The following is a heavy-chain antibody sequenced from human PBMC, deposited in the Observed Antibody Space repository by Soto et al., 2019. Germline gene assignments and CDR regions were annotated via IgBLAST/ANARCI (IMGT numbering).Heavy chain of an antibody. D-gene: IGHD2-8*01. CDR1: GYTFTSYG. V-gene: IGHV1-18*01. CDR3: ARDLSEESQWNWFDP. J-gene: IGHJ5*02. CDR2: ISAYNGNT. Sequence: ASVKVSCKASGYTFTSYGISWVRQAPGQGLEWMGWISAYNGNTNYAQKLQGRVTMTTDTSTSTAYMELRSLRSDDTAVYYCARDLSEESQWNWFDPWGQGTLVTVSS.